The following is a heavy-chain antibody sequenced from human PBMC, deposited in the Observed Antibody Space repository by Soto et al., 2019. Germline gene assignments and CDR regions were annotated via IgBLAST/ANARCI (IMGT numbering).Heavy chain of an antibody. CDR1: GYTFTGYY. CDR2: INPNSGGT. Sequence: SVKVSCKASGYTFTGYYMHWVRQAPGQGLEWMGWINPNSGGTNYAQKFQGRVTMTRDTSISTAYMELSRLRSDDTAVYYCARDEPWDYYGSGSPQYYFHYWGQATLVTVYS. V-gene: IGHV1-2*02. J-gene: IGHJ4*02. D-gene: IGHD3-10*01. CDR3: ARDEPWDYYGSGSPQYYFHY.